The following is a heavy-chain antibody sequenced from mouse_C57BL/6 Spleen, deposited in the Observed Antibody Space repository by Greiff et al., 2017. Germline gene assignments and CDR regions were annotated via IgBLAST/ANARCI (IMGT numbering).Heavy chain of an antibody. Sequence: VQLQQSGTVLARPGASVKMSCKTSGYTFTSYWMHWVKQRPGQGLEWIGAIYPGNSDTSYNQKFKGKAKLTAVTSASTAYMELSSLTNEDSAVYYCTNNIYYDYERYFDVWGTGTTVTVSS. CDR1: GYTFTSYW. V-gene: IGHV1-5*01. J-gene: IGHJ1*03. CDR2: IYPGNSDT. D-gene: IGHD2-4*01. CDR3: TNNIYYDYERYFDV.